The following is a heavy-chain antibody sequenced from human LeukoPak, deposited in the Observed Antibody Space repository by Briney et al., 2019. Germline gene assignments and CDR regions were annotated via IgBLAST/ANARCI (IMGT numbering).Heavy chain of an antibody. Sequence: SETLSLTCTVSGGSISSYYWSWIRQPAGKGLEWIGRIYTSGSTNYNPSLKSRVTMSVDTSKNQSSLKLSSVTAADTAVYYCARDQEVGSSGWYWFDYWGQGTLVTVSS. V-gene: IGHV4-4*07. J-gene: IGHJ4*02. CDR3: ARDQEVGSSGWYWFDY. CDR1: GGSISSYY. D-gene: IGHD6-19*01. CDR2: IYTSGST.